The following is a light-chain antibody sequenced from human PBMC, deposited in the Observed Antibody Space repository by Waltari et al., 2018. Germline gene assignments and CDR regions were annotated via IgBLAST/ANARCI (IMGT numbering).Light chain of an antibody. J-gene: IGKJ3*01. CDR2: WAS. CDR3: HQYYVTPFT. CDR1: QSLLYRSNNKNC. V-gene: IGKV4-1*01. Sequence: DILMTQSPGSLAVSLGERATINCKSSQSLLYRSNNKNCLAWYQQRPGQPPKLLIYWASTRESGVPDRFSGSGSGTDFTLTISSLQAEDVAVYYCHQYYVTPFTFGPGTKVDIK.